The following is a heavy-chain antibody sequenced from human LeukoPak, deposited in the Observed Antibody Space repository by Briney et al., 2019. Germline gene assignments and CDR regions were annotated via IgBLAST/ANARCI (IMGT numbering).Heavy chain of an antibody. Sequence: ASVKVSCKASGGTFSSYAISWVRQAPGQGLEWMGGIIPIFGTANYAQKFQGRVTITADESTSTAYMELSSLRSEDTAVYYCARASVKRSGYLVAGQYYFDYWGQGTLVTVSS. CDR3: ARASVKRSGYLVAGQYYFDY. D-gene: IGHD3-3*01. J-gene: IGHJ4*02. CDR2: IIPIFGTA. CDR1: GGTFSSYA. V-gene: IGHV1-69*13.